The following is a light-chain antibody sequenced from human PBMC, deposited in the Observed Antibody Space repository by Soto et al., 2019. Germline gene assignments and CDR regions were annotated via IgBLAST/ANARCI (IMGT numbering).Light chain of an antibody. J-gene: IGKJ5*01. CDR2: GAS. Sequence: EIVMTQSPATLSVSPGERATLSCRASQSVSSNLACYQQKPGQAPRLLIYGASTRATGIPARFSGSRCGTEFTLTISSLQSEDFAVYYCQQYNNWPPITFGQGTRLEIK. V-gene: IGKV3-15*01. CDR1: QSVSSN. CDR3: QQYNNWPPIT.